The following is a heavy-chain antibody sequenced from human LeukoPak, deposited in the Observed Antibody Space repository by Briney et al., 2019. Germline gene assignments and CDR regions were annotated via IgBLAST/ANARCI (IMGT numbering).Heavy chain of an antibody. CDR3: AKGRSGSYSPTWDY. CDR2: ISGSDGST. J-gene: IGHJ4*02. CDR1: GFTFSSYA. V-gene: IGHV3-23*01. D-gene: IGHD1-26*01. Sequence: GGSLRLSCAASGFTFSSYAMSWVRQAPGKGLEWVSGISGSDGSTYYADSVKGRFTISRDNSKNTLYLQMNSLRAEDTAVYYCAKGRSGSYSPTWDYWGQGTLVTVSS.